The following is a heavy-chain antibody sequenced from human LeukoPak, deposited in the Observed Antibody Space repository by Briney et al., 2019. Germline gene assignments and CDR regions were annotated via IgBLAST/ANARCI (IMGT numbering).Heavy chain of an antibody. V-gene: IGHV4-4*07. CDR1: GGSISSYY. J-gene: IGHJ3*02. Sequence: SETLSLTCTVSGGSISSYYWSWIRQPAGKGLEWIGRIYTSGSTNYNPSLKSRVTMSVDTSKNQFSLKLTSVTAADTAVYYCARGIATASERALDIWGQGTTVTVSS. CDR3: ARGIATASERALDI. CDR2: IYTSGST. D-gene: IGHD6-13*01.